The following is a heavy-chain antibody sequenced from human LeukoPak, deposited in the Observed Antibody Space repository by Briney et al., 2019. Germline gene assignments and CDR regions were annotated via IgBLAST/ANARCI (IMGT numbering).Heavy chain of an antibody. Sequence: TGGSLRLSCAASGFTSSSYSMSWVRQAPGKGLEWVSSISSSSTYIYYADSVKGRFTVSRDNAKNSLYLQMNSLRAEDTAVYFCASQYTSSRIFDDWGQGTLVTVSS. D-gene: IGHD6-13*01. V-gene: IGHV3-21*01. J-gene: IGHJ4*02. CDR2: ISSSSTYI. CDR1: GFTSSSYS. CDR3: ASQYTSSRIFDD.